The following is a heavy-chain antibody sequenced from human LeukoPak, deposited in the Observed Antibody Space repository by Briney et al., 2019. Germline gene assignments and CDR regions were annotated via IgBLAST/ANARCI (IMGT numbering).Heavy chain of an antibody. Sequence: PGGPLRLSCAASGFTFSSYGMHWGRQAPGKGLEWVAVIWYDGSNKYYADSVKGRFTISRDNSKNTLYLQMNSLRAEDTAVYYCARDTTGTPDYYFDYWGQGTLVTVSS. D-gene: IGHD1-1*01. CDR2: IWYDGSNK. V-gene: IGHV3-33*01. CDR3: ARDTTGTPDYYFDY. CDR1: GFTFSSYG. J-gene: IGHJ4*02.